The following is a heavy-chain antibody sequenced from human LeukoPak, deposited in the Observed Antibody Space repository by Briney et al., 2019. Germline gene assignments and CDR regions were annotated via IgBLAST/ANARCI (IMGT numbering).Heavy chain of an antibody. V-gene: IGHV4-31*03. D-gene: IGHD1-26*01. CDR2: IYYSGST. J-gene: IGHJ4*02. Sequence: SETLSLTCTVSGGSISSGGYYWNWIRQPPGKGLEWIGYIYYSGSTYYNPSLKSRVTISVDTSKNQFSLKLSSVTAADTAVYYCATVERDSGSYLSYYFHYWGQGTLVTVSS. CDR3: ATVERDSGSYLSYYFHY. CDR1: GGSISSGGYY.